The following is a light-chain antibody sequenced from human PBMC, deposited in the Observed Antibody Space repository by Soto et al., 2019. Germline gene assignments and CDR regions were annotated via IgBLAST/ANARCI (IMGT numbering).Light chain of an antibody. CDR2: GAS. Sequence: EIVLPQSPGTLSLSPGERATLSCRASQSVSSSYLAWYQQKPGQAPRLLISGASSRATGIPDRFSGSGSATDFTLTISRLEPEDFALYYCQHYGRSPITFGQGTRLEIK. J-gene: IGKJ5*01. CDR3: QHYGRSPIT. CDR1: QSVSSSY. V-gene: IGKV3-20*01.